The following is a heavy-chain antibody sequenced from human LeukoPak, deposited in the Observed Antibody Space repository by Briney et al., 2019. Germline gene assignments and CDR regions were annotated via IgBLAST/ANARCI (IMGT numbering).Heavy chain of an antibody. CDR2: IKQDGSEK. V-gene: IGHV3-7*04. CDR3: AGGSGWTTTY. CDR1: EFTFSKYW. Sequence: GGSLRLSCAASEFTFSKYWMSWVRQAPGKGLEWVGNIKQDGSEKFYVDSVRGRFAISRDNTKNSLYLQMDSVRVEDTAVYYCAGGSGWTTTYWGQGTLVTVSS. J-gene: IGHJ4*02. D-gene: IGHD3-22*01.